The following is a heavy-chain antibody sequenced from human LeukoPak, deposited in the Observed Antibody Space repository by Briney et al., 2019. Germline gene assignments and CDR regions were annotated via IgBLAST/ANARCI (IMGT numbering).Heavy chain of an antibody. CDR1: GGSISSYY. CDR2: IYTSGST. J-gene: IGHJ4*02. CDR3: ARGTRGWLQRYYFDY. D-gene: IGHD5-24*01. V-gene: IGHV4-4*07. Sequence: SETLSLTCTVSGGSISSYYWSWIRQPAGKGLEWIGRIYTSGSTNYNPSLKSRVTMSVDTSKNQFSLKLSSVTAADTAVYYCARGTRGWLQRYYFDYWGQGTLVTVSS.